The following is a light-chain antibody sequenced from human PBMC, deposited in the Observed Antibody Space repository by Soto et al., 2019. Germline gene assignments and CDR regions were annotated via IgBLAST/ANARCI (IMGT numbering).Light chain of an antibody. J-gene: IGKJ4*01. CDR3: QQYGNLPLT. V-gene: IGKV3-20*01. CDR2: RVS. Sequence: EIVLTQSPGTLSLSPGERATLSCRASQTITTLAWYQRKPGQAPRLLIYRVSSRATGVPDRFSGSGSGTDYTLTISRLEPEDSAVYYCQQYGNLPLTFGGGTKVDIK. CDR1: QTITT.